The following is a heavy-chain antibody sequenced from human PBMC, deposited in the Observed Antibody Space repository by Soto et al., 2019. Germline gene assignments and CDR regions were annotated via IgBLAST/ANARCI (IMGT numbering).Heavy chain of an antibody. CDR2: INHSGST. CDR1: GGSSGGYN. CDR3: ARGWGATADY. D-gene: IGHD5-12*01. J-gene: IGHJ4*02. Sequence: QVHLQRWGAGLWKPSETLSLTCAVYGGSSGGYNWGWIRHPPGKGLEWIGEINHSGSTNYNPSLKSRVTISVDTSKNQFSLKLSSVTAADTAVYYCARGWGATADYWGQGTLVTVSS. V-gene: IGHV4-34*01.